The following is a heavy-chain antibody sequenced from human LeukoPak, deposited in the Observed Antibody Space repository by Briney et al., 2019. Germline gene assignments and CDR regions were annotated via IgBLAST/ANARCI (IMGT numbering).Heavy chain of an antibody. CDR1: GYTFTSYY. Sequence: GASVKVSCKASGYTFTSYYMHWVRQAPGQGLEWMGIINPSGGSTSYAQKFQGRVTMTRDTSTSTVYMELSSLRSGDTAVYYCARDGVAVAGTRVPNAFDIWGQGTMVTVSS. V-gene: IGHV1-46*01. J-gene: IGHJ3*02. D-gene: IGHD6-19*01. CDR2: INPSGGST. CDR3: ARDGVAVAGTRVPNAFDI.